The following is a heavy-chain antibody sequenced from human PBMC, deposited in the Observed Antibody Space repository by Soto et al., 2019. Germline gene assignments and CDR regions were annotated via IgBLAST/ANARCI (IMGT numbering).Heavy chain of an antibody. CDR3: ASSPRYSYGRPTYYYYGMDV. CDR2: IIPIFGTA. V-gene: IGHV1-69*01. J-gene: IGHJ6*02. Sequence: QVQLVQSGAEVKKPWSSVKVACKASGGTFSSYAISWVRQAPGQGLEWMGGIIPIFGTANYAQKFQGRVTITADESTSTAYMELSSLRSEDTAVYYCASSPRYSYGRPTYYYYGMDVWGQGTTVTVSS. CDR1: GGTFSSYA. D-gene: IGHD5-18*01.